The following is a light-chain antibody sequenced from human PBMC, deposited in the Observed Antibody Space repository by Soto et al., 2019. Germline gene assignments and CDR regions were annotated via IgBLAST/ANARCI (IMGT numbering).Light chain of an antibody. Sequence: QSALTQPASVSGSPGQSITISCTGTSTDVGGFDYVSWYQQHPGKAPKLMIYDVSNRPSGVSNRFSASKSGNTASLTISGLQAEDEADYYCSSYTGSSTLVFGGGTQLTVL. CDR3: SSYTGSSTLV. CDR2: DVS. J-gene: IGLJ3*02. V-gene: IGLV2-14*01. CDR1: STDVGGFDY.